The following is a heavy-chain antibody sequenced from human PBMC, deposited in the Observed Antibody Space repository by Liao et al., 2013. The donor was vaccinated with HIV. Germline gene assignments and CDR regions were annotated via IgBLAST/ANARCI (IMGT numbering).Heavy chain of an antibody. J-gene: IGHJ3*02. V-gene: IGHV4-34*01. CDR2: INHSGST. Sequence: QVQLQQWGAGLLKPSETLSLTCAVYGGSFSGYYWSWIRQPPGKGLEWIGEINHSGSTNYNPSLKSRVTISVDTSKNQFSLKLSSVTAADTAVYYCARAGDYGDAFDIWGQGTMVTVSS. D-gene: IGHD4-17*01. CDR3: ARAGDYGDAFDI. CDR1: GGSFSGYY.